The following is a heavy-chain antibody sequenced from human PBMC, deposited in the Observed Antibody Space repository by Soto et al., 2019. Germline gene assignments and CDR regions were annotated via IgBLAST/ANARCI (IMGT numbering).Heavy chain of an antibody. CDR1: GFTFSSYA. CDR3: ARDPYGDYILGWFDP. CDR2: ISYDGSNK. J-gene: IGHJ5*02. Sequence: QVQLVESGGGVVQPGRSLRLSCAASGFTFSSYAMHWVRQAPGKGLEWVAVISYDGSNKYYADSVKGRFTISRDNSKNTLYLQMNSLRAEDTAVYYFARDPYGDYILGWFDPWGQGTLVTVSS. V-gene: IGHV3-30-3*01. D-gene: IGHD4-17*01.